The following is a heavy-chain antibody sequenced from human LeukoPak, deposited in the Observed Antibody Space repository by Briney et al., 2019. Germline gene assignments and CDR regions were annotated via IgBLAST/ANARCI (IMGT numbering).Heavy chain of an antibody. CDR1: GGTFSSYA. CDR3: ARGTRAGIVVVPAALYKPHYYYMDV. D-gene: IGHD2-2*01. J-gene: IGHJ6*03. CDR2: INPSGGST. Sequence: ASVKVSCKASGGTFSSYAISWVRQAPGQGLEWMGIINPSGGSTSYARKFQGRVTMTRDMSTSTIYMELSSLRSEDTAVYYCARGTRAGIVVVPAALYKPHYYYMDVWGKGTTVTVSS. V-gene: IGHV1-46*01.